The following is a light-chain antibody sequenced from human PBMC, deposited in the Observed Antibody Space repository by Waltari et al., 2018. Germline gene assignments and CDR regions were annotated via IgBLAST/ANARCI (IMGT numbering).Light chain of an antibody. V-gene: IGLV2-11*01. CDR1: RSAIGAYIY. CDR3: CSYAGNSMI. Sequence: QSALTQPRSVSGSPGQSVTISCSGTRSAIGAYIYVSWYQQHPGKAPRLIIYDIKKRPSGVPDRFSGSKSGNTASLTISGLQPDDGADYFCCSYAGNSMIFGGGTMLTVL. J-gene: IGLJ2*01. CDR2: DIK.